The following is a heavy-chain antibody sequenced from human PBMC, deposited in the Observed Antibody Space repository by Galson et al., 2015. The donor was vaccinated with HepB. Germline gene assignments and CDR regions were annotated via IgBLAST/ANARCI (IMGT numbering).Heavy chain of an antibody. CDR3: AKDMGHGDYGWAFDV. V-gene: IGHV3-9*01. J-gene: IGHJ3*01. CDR2: ISWNSGNI. CDR1: GFSFGDYG. Sequence: SLRLSCAASGFSFGDYGMHWVRQVPGKGLEWVSRISWNSGNIGYADSVKGRFTISRDNAENSLFLQMDSLTAEDTALYYCAKDMGHGDYGWAFDVWGQGTTVIVSS. D-gene: IGHD4-17*01.